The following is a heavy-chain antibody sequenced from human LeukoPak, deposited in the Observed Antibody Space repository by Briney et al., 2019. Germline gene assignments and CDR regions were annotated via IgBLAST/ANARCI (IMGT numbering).Heavy chain of an antibody. CDR3: AGTHLEWLSIDI. J-gene: IGHJ3*02. V-gene: IGHV4-4*07. D-gene: IGHD3-3*01. CDR1: GDSFSNYY. Sequence: SETLSLTCTVSGDSFSNYYWSWIRQPAGKGLEWIGRIYTSGSTNYNPSLKSRVTISIDTSKNQFSLKLSSVTAADTAVYYCAGTHLEWLSIDIWGQGTMVTVSS. CDR2: IYTSGST.